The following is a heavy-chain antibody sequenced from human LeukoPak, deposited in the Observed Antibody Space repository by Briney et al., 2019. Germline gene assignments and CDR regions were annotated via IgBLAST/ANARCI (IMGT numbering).Heavy chain of an antibody. CDR2: FDPEDGET. D-gene: IGHD2-21*02. J-gene: IGHJ4*02. V-gene: IGHV1-24*01. Sequence: ASVKVSCKVSGYTLTELSMHWVRQAPGKGLEWMGGFDPEDGETVYAQKFQGRITMTEDTSTDTAYMELSSLRSEDTAVYYCARALGHIVVVTASPLDYWGQGTLVTVSS. CDR1: GYTLTELS. CDR3: ARALGHIVVVTASPLDY.